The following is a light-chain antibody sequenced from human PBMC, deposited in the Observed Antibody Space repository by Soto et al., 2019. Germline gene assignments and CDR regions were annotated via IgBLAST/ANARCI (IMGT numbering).Light chain of an antibody. Sequence: EIVLTQSPGTLSLSPGERATLSCRSSQSVSSTYLAWYQQRPGQAPRLLIYGASSRATGIPDRFSGSGSGTDFTLTVGRLEPEDFAVYFCQQYGSSPVTFGQGTRLEIK. J-gene: IGKJ5*01. CDR2: GAS. V-gene: IGKV3-20*01. CDR3: QQYGSSPVT. CDR1: QSVSSTY.